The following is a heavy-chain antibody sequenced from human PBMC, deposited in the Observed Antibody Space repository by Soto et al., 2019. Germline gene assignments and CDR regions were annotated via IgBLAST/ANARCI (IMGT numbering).Heavy chain of an antibody. CDR1: GFTFSGSA. CDR2: IRSRANSYAT. Sequence: GGSLRLSCAASGFTFSGSAMHWVRQASGKGLEWVGRIRSRANSYATAYAASVKGRSTISRDDSKNTAYLQMNSLKTEDTAVYYCTSDYGSGSWVGAFDIWGQGTMVTVSS. CDR3: TSDYGSGSWVGAFDI. J-gene: IGHJ3*02. V-gene: IGHV3-73*01. D-gene: IGHD3-10*01.